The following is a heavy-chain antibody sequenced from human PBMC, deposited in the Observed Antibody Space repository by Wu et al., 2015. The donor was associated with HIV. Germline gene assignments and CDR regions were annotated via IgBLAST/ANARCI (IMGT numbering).Heavy chain of an antibody. D-gene: IGHD7-27*01. CDR1: GYIFITYY. Sequence: QVQLMQSGAEVRKPGASVKVSCKASGYIFITYYMHWVRQAPGQGLEWMGMINPNGGSTNYAQKFQGRVTMTSDTSTSTVHMELSSLGLEDTALYFCARVSQLGMQPDAFDIWGQGTMVTVSS. J-gene: IGHJ3*02. CDR3: ARVSQLGMQPDAFDI. CDR2: INPNGGST. V-gene: IGHV1-46*01.